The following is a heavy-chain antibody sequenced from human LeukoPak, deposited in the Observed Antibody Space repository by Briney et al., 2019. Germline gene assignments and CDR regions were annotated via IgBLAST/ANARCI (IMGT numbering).Heavy chain of an antibody. CDR2: IYHSGNT. D-gene: IGHD2-15*01. J-gene: IGHJ5*02. CDR3: ARVGDIERWFDP. V-gene: IGHV4-38-2*02. Sequence: SETLSLTCTVSGYSISSGYYWGWIRQPPGKGLEWIGSIYHSGNTYYNPSLKSRVTISVDTSKNQFSLKLSSVTAADTAVYYCARVGDIERWFDPWGQGTLVTVSS. CDR1: GYSISSGYY.